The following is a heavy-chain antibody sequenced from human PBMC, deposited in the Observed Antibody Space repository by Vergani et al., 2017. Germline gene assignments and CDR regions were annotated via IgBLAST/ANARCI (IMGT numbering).Heavy chain of an antibody. Sequence: QVQLQESGPGLVKPSQTLSLTCPVSGGSISSGGHYWSWIRQHPGKGLEWIGYIYYSGSTYYNPALKSRVTISVDTSKNQFSLKLSSVTAADTAVYYCARDPRGSGYFDYWGQGTLVTVSS. CDR1: GGSISSGGHY. CDR3: ARDPRGSGYFDY. V-gene: IGHV4-31*03. J-gene: IGHJ4*02. D-gene: IGHD3-16*01. CDR2: IYYSGST.